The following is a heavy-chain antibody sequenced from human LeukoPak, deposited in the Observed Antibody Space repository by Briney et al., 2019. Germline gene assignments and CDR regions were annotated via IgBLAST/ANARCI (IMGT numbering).Heavy chain of an antibody. CDR2: INHSGST. D-gene: IGHD5-12*01. V-gene: IGHV4-34*01. Sequence: SETLSLTCAVYGGSFSGYYWSWIRQPPGKGLEWIGEINHSGSTNYNPSLKSRVTISVDTSKNQFSLKLSSVTAADTAVYYCARSSYEFDPWGQGTLVTVSS. CDR3: ARSSYEFDP. CDR1: GGSFSGYY. J-gene: IGHJ5*02.